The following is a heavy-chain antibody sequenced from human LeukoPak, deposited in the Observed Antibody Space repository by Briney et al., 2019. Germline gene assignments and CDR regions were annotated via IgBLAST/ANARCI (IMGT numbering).Heavy chain of an antibody. CDR2: INHSGST. J-gene: IGHJ4*02. V-gene: IGHV4-34*01. D-gene: IGHD4-11*01. Sequence: SETLSLTCAVYGGSFSGYYWSWIRQPPGKGLEWIGEINHSGSTNYNPSLKSRVTISVDTSKNQSSLKLSSVTAADTAVYYCASDYSTNYWGQGTLVTVSS. CDR3: ASDYSTNY. CDR1: GGSFSGYY.